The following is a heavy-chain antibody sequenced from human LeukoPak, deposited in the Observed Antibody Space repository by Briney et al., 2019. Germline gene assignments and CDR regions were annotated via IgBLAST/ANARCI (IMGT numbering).Heavy chain of an antibody. J-gene: IGHJ4*02. V-gene: IGHV4-59*08. CDR2: MYNSGST. Sequence: SETLSLTCTVSGGSISSYYWSWIRQPPGKGLEWIGYMYNSGSTNYNPSLKSRVTISVDTSKNQFSLKLNSVTAADTAVYYCARHGGSYSFDYWGQGTLVTVSP. D-gene: IGHD1-26*01. CDR1: GGSISSYY. CDR3: ARHGGSYSFDY.